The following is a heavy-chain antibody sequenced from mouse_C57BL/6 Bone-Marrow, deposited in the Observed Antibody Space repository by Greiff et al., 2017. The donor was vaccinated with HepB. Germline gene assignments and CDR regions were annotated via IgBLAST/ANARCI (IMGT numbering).Heavy chain of an antibody. CDR2: INPYNGGT. D-gene: IGHD3-2*02. V-gene: IGHV1-19*01. J-gene: IGHJ2*01. CDR1: GYTFTDYY. CDR3: VPTAQATLLGY. Sequence: EVHLVESGPVLVKPGASVKMSCKASGYTFTDYYMNWVKQSHGKSLEWIGVINPYNGGTSYNQKFKGKATLTVDKSSSTAYMELNSLTSEDSAVYYCVPTAQATLLGYWGQGTTLTVSS.